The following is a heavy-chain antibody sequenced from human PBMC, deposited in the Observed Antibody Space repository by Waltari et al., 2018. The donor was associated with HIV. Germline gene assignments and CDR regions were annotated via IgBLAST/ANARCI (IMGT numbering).Heavy chain of an antibody. D-gene: IGHD3-10*01. V-gene: IGHV3-30*03. Sequence: VQLVESGGGVVRPGRSLRLPCAVSGFIFSDFAMHWVSQAPRKGLERVAIISQDGSKKSYADSVKGRFTISRDNSKNTLFLQMNSLTTEDTAVYYCARDSYESGTYGLIDYWGQGTLVTGSS. CDR3: ARDSYESGTYGLIDY. CDR1: GFIFSDFA. CDR2: ISQDGSKK. J-gene: IGHJ4*02.